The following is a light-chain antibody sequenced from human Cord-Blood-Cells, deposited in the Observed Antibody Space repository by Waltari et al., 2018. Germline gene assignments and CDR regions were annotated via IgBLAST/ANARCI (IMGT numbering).Light chain of an antibody. V-gene: IGLV2-23*01. J-gene: IGLJ1*01. CDR1: SCDAGSYNL. Sequence: QSALTQPASVSGSPGQSITISCTGTSCDAGSYNLVAWYQQHPGKAPKLMIYEGSKRPSGVSNRFSGSKSGNTASLTISGLQAEDEADYYCCSYAGSSTYVFGTGTKVTVL. CDR3: CSYAGSSTYV. CDR2: EGS.